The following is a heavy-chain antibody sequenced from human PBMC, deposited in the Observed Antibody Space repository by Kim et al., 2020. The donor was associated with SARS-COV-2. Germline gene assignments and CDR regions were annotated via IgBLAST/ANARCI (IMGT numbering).Heavy chain of an antibody. D-gene: IGHD2-21*02. CDR2: ISYDGSNK. Sequence: GGSLRLSCAASGFTFSSYGMHWVRQAPGKGLEWVAVISYDGSNKYYADSVKGRFTISRDNSKNTLYLQMNSLRAEDTAVYYCAKDLGAVTFSYFDYWGQG. V-gene: IGHV3-30*18. CDR3: AKDLGAVTFSYFDY. CDR1: GFTFSSYG. J-gene: IGHJ4*02.